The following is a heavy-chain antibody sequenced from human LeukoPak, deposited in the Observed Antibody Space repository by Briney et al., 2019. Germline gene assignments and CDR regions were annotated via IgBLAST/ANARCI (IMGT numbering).Heavy chain of an antibody. V-gene: IGHV3-43*02. CDR2: ISGNGGNT. D-gene: IGHD1-7*01. CDR3: AKDISNWNSRHFDY. Sequence: GGSLRLSCAASGFTFDDYAMHWGRQVPGKGLEWVSLISGNGGNTYYADSVKGRFTISRDNGKNSLYLQMNSLRTEDTALYYCAKDISNWNSRHFDYWGQGTLVTVSS. J-gene: IGHJ4*02. CDR1: GFTFDDYA.